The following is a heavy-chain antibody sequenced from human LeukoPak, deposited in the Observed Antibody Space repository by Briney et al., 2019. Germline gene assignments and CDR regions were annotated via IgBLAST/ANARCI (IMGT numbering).Heavy chain of an antibody. D-gene: IGHD4-17*01. J-gene: IGHJ5*02. CDR1: GFTFSRYS. CDR3: ARDLLSYGENWFDP. V-gene: IGHV3-21*01. Sequence: GGSLRLSCAASGFTFSRYSMNWVRQAPGKGLEWVSSISSSSSYIYYADSVKGRFTISRDNAKNSLYLQMNSLRAEDTAVYYCARDLLSYGENWFDPWGQGTLVTVSS. CDR2: ISSSSSYI.